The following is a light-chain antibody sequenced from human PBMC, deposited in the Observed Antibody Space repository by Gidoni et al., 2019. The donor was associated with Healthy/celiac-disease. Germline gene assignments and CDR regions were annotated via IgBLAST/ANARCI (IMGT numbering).Light chain of an antibody. Sequence: DIQMTQSPSSLSASVGDSVTITCRASQSISSYLNWYQQKPGKAPKLLIYAASSLQSGVPSRFSGSGSGTEFTLTISSLQPEDFATYYCQQSYSTPPYTFGQGTKLEIK. CDR2: AAS. CDR1: QSISSY. V-gene: IGKV1-39*01. CDR3: QQSYSTPPYT. J-gene: IGKJ2*01.